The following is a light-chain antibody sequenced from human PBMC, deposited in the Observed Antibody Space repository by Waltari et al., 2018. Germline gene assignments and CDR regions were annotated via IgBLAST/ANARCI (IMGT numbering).Light chain of an antibody. Sequence: QSVLTQPPSASGTPGPSVTISCSGRSPNIGSHYGPWYQQRPGTAPKLLIYRNNQRPSGVPDRFSGSKAGTSASLAVSGLRSEDEADYYFATWDDRLSGPGVFGGGTKLTVL. CDR3: ATWDDRLSGPGV. V-gene: IGLV1-47*01. CDR1: SPNIGSHY. J-gene: IGLJ3*02. CDR2: RNN.